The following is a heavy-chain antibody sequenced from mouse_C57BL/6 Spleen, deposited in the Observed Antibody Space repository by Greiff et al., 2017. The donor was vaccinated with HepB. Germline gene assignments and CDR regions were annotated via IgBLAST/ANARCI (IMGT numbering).Heavy chain of an antibody. J-gene: IGHJ4*01. CDR1: GFSFNTYA. Sequence: EVKLVESGGGLVQPKGSLKLSCAASGFSFNTYAMNWVRQAPGKGLEWVARIRSKSNNYATYYADSVKDRFTISRDASESMLYLQMNNLKTEDTAMYYCVRRNGDYYAMDYWGQGTSVTVSS. CDR2: IRSKSNNYAT. D-gene: IGHD1-2*01. V-gene: IGHV10-1*01. CDR3: VRRNGDYYAMDY.